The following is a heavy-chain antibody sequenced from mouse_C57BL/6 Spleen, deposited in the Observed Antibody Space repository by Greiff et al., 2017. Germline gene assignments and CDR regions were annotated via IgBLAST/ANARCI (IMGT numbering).Heavy chain of an antibody. CDR2: IDPSDSYT. CDR1: GYTFTSYW. CDR3: ARWDYGSDYFDY. D-gene: IGHD1-1*01. Sequence: QVQLQQPGAELVMPGASVKLSCKASGYTFTSYWMHWVKQRPGQGLEWIGEIDPSDSYTNYNQKFKGKSTLTVDKSSSTAYMQLSSLTSEDSAVYDCARWDYGSDYFDYWGQGTTLTVSS. J-gene: IGHJ2*01. V-gene: IGHV1-69*01.